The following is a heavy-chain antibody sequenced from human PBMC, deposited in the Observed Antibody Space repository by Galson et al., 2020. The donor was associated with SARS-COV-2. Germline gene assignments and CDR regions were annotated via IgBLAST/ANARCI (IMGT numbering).Heavy chain of an antibody. CDR1: GFTFSSYG. D-gene: IGHD5-12*01. J-gene: IGHJ4*02. Sequence: GGSLRLSCAASGFTFSSYGMHWVRQAPGKGLEWVAVIWYDGSNKYYADSVKGRFTISRDNSKNTLYLQMNSLRAEDTAVYYCGRASSGYDSWGFDYWGQGTLVTVSS. CDR2: IWYDGSNK. V-gene: IGHV3-33*01. CDR3: GRASSGYDSWGFDY.